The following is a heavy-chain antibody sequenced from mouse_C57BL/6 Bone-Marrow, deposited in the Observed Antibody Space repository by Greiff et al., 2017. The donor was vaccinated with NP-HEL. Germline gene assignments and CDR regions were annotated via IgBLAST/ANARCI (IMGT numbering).Heavy chain of an antibody. CDR1: GYTFTSYW. J-gene: IGHJ4*01. CDR2: IYPGSGST. Sequence: VQLQQPGAELVKPGASVKMSCKASGYTFTSYWITWVKQRPGQGLEWIGDIYPGSGSTNYNEKFKSKVTLTVDTSSSTAYMQLSSLTSEDSAVYYCARYSNYVDYAMDYWGQGTSVTVSS. V-gene: IGHV1-55*01. D-gene: IGHD2-5*01. CDR3: ARYSNYVDYAMDY.